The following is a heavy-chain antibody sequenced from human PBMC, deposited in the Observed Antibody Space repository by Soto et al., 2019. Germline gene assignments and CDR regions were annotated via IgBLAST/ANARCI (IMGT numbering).Heavy chain of an antibody. V-gene: IGHV4-39*01. J-gene: IGHJ4*02. CDR3: SRLNNRRRYMIF. Sequence: SETLSLTCTVSGGSISSSSYYWGWIRQPPGKGLEWIGSIYYSGSTYYNPSLKSRVTISVDTSKNQFSLKLSSVTAADTAVYYFSRLNNRRRYMIFWGPGTLVTLFS. D-gene: IGHD2-2*02. CDR2: IYYSGST. CDR1: GGSISSSSYY.